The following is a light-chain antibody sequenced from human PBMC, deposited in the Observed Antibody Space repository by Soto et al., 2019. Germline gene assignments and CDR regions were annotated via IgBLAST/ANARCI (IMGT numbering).Light chain of an antibody. J-gene: IGKJ2*01. CDR2: GAS. Sequence: EIVLTQSPGTLSLSPGERATLSCRASQSVSSSYLAWYQQKPGQAPRLLIYGASSRATGIPDRFSGSGSWTDFTLTINRLEPEDFAVYYCQQYGSSPPYTFGQGTKLEIK. CDR3: QQYGSSPPYT. V-gene: IGKV3-20*01. CDR1: QSVSSSY.